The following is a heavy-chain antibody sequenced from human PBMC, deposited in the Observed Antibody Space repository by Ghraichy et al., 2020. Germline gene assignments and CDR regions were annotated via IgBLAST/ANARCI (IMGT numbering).Heavy chain of an antibody. J-gene: IGHJ4*02. CDR1: GFTFSSYW. D-gene: IGHD3-22*01. V-gene: IGHV3-7*01. Sequence: GGSLRLSCAASGFTFSSYWMSWVRQAPGKGLEWVANIKQDGSEKYYVDSVKGRFTISRDNAKNSLYLQMNSLRAEDTAVYYCARDLGVTMIVVVTNHYFDYWGQGTLVTVSS. CDR2: IKQDGSEK. CDR3: ARDLGVTMIVVVTNHYFDY.